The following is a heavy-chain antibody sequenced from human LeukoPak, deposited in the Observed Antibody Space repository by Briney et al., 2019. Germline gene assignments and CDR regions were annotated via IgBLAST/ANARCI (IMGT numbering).Heavy chain of an antibody. Sequence: SETLSLTCIVSGGSINNYYWSWVQQSPGRGLEWIGYIYYTGITNYNPSLRSRVILSVDTSKNQFSLKLRSATAADTAVYFCASASSTPGSGYYPFDYWGQGTLVTVSS. D-gene: IGHD3-3*01. CDR2: IYYTGIT. V-gene: IGHV4-59*01. CDR3: ASASSTPGSGYYPFDY. J-gene: IGHJ4*02. CDR1: GGSINNYY.